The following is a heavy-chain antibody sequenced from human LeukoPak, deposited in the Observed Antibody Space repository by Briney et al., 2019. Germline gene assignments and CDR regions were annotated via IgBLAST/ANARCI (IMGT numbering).Heavy chain of an antibody. J-gene: IGHJ5*02. CDR2: IYTSGST. D-gene: IGHD5-12*01. V-gene: IGHV4-4*07. CDR1: GGSIGSYY. Sequence: ASETLSLTCTVSGGSIGSYYWSWIRQPAGKGLEWIGRIYTSGSTNYNPSLKSRVTMSVDTSKNQFSLKLSSVTAADTAVYYCARVGYDFWFDPWGQGTLVTVSS. CDR3: ARVGYDFWFDP.